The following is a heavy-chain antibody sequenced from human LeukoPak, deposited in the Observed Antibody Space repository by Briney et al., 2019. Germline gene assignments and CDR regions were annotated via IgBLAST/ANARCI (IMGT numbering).Heavy chain of an antibody. Sequence: GGSLTLSRAASGFTFSSYGMHWVRQAPGKGLEWVAFIWYDGSNKYYADSVKGRFTTSRDNSKNTLYLQMNSLRAEYTAVYYRAKDFHSSSWYVYYYYGMDVWGQGTTFTVSS. CDR2: IWYDGSNK. CDR1: GFTFSSYG. V-gene: IGHV3-30*02. CDR3: AKDFHSSSWYVYYYYGMDV. D-gene: IGHD6-13*01. J-gene: IGHJ6*02.